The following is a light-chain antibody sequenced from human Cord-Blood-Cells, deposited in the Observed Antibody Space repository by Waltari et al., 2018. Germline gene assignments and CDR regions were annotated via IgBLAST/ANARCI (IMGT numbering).Light chain of an antibody. J-gene: IGKJ3*01. CDR1: QSVSSSY. CDR3: QQYGSSPPFT. V-gene: IGKV3-20*01. CDR2: GAS. Sequence: EIVLTQSPGTLSLSPGERATLSCRASQSVSSSYLAWYQQKPGQAPRLLNYGASSRATGIPDRFSGSGSGTDFTLTISRLEPEDFAVYYWQQYGSSPPFTFGPGTKVDIK.